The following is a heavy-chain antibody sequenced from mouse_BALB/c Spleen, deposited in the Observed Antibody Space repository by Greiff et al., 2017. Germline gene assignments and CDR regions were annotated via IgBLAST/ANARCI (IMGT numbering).Heavy chain of an antibody. J-gene: IGHJ4*01. D-gene: IGHD2-1*01. CDR1: GFAFSSYD. Sequence: DVMLVESGGGLVKPGGSLKLSCAASGFAFSSYDMSWVRQTPEKRLEWVAYISSGGGSTYYPDTVKGRFTISRDNAKNTLYLQMSSLKSEDTAMYYCARHGPVYYGNYYAMDYWGQGTSVTVSS. V-gene: IGHV5-12-1*01. CDR2: ISSGGGST. CDR3: ARHGPVYYGNYYAMDY.